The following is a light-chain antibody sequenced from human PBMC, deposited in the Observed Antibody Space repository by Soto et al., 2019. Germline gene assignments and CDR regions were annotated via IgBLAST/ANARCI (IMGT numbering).Light chain of an antibody. CDR2: AAS. CDR1: QSISSY. CDR3: QQSYSTPRT. V-gene: IGKV1-39*01. Sequence: EIQMTQSPSSLSASVGDIVTITCRASQSISSYLNWYQQKPGKAPKLLIYAASSLQSGVPSRFSGSGSGTDFTLTISSLQPEDFATYYCQQSYSTPRTFGQGTLLEIK. J-gene: IGKJ5*01.